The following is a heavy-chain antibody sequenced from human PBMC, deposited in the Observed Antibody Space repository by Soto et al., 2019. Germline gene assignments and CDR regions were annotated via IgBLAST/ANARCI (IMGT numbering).Heavy chain of an antibody. J-gene: IGHJ6*02. CDR2: ITASNGNT. CDR1: GYTFTNYG. D-gene: IGHD2-2*01. CDR3: ARGASCSSASCYDNFHYGLAV. Sequence: QVQLVQSGPEVKKPGASVKVSCKASGYTFTNYGITWVRQAPGQGLEWMGWITASNGNTNYAREIQGRLTLTRETSTSTAYMELRSLRSDDTAVYYCARGASCSSASCYDNFHYGLAVWGQGTTVIVSS. V-gene: IGHV1-18*01.